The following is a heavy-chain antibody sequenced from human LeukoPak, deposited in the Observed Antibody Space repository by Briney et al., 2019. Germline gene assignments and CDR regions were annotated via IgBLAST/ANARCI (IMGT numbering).Heavy chain of an antibody. CDR1: GYTFTSYG. CDR3: ARDRYYYGSGSIDY. Sequence: ASVKVSCKASGYTFTSYGISWVRQPPGQGLEWMGWISAYNGNTNYAQKLQGRVTMTTDTSTSTAYMELRSLRSDDTAVYYCARDRYYYGSGSIDYWGQGTLVTVSS. V-gene: IGHV1-18*01. D-gene: IGHD3-10*01. CDR2: ISAYNGNT. J-gene: IGHJ4*02.